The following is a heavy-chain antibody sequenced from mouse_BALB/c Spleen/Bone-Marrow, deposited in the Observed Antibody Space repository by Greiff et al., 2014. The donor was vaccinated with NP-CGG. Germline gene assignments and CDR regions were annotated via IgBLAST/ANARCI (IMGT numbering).Heavy chain of an antibody. CDR1: GYTFTSYW. CDR3: AREGSRLRGYFDV. V-gene: IGHV1S132*01. J-gene: IGHJ1*01. Sequence: QVHVKQSGAELVKPGASVKLSCKTSGYTFTSYWIQWVKQRPGQGLGWIGEIFPGTGTTYYNEMFKGKATLTIDTSSSTAYMQLSSLTSEDSAVYFCAREGSRLRGYFDVWGAGTTVTVSS. D-gene: IGHD1-1*01. CDR2: IFPGTGTT.